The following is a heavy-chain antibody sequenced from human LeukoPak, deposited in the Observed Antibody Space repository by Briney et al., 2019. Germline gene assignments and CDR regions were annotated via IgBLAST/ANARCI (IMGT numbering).Heavy chain of an antibody. CDR2: INHSGTT. V-gene: IGHV4-34*01. J-gene: IGHJ5*02. CDR1: GGSFSGSY. Sequence: PSETLSLTCAVYGGSFSGSYWSWIRQPPGKGLEWIGEINHSGTTNYNPSLKSRVTISVDTSKNQFSLKLSSVTAADTAVYYCARSFYIAAAGSFLSSWGQGTLVTVSS. D-gene: IGHD6-13*01. CDR3: ARSFYIAAAGSFLSS.